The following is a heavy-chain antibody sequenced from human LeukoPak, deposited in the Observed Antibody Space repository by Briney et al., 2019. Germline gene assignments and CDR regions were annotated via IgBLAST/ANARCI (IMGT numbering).Heavy chain of an antibody. CDR2: ISTRGDST. D-gene: IGHD6-19*01. CDR1: GSTFSNAW. Sequence: GGSLRLSCAASGSTFSNAWMSWVRQAPGKGLEWVSGISTRGDSTYYADSVKGRFTISRDNSKNTLYLQMNSLRAEDTAVYYCAKDRGSGWSGFFDYWGQGALVTVSS. CDR3: AKDRGSGWSGFFDY. V-gene: IGHV3-23*01. J-gene: IGHJ4*02.